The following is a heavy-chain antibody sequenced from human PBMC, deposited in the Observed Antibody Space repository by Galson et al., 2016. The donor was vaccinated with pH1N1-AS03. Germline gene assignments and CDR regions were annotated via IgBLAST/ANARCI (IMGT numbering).Heavy chain of an antibody. J-gene: IGHJ4*02. V-gene: IGHV3-53*01. Sequence: SLRLSCAASGLTVNTNYMSWVRQAPGKGLEWVSTIYSGGRTYYADSGKGRFTISRDNSKNTLYLQMNSLRAEDTAVDYCVRNDYENVDLQGFYFDYWGQGTLVTVSS. CDR1: GLTVNTNY. CDR3: VRNDYENVDLQGFYFDY. CDR2: IYSGGRT. D-gene: IGHD4/OR15-4a*01.